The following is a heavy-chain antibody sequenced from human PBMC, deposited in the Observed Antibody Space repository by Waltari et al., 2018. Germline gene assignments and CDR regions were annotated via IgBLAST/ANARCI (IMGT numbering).Heavy chain of an antibody. CDR2: IDGSSGST. CDR3: ARQIAAALYWYFDL. D-gene: IGHD6-13*01. J-gene: IGHJ2*01. CDR1: GGSFSSYW. Sequence: QVQLQESGPGLVKPSETLSLTCAVSGGSFSSYWWGWIRPPPGKGLEWIGSIDGSSGSTEYNPSLKSRATISRDTSKKQLSLKLNSVTAADTAVYYCARQIAAALYWYFDLWGPGTPITISS. V-gene: IGHV4-59*08.